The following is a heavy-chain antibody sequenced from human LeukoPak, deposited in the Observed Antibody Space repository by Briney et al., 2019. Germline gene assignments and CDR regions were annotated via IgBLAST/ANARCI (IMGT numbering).Heavy chain of an antibody. J-gene: IGHJ4*02. Sequence: GGSLRLSCAASGFTFGNYGMHWVRQAPGKGLEWVSGISCNSGSICYADSVKGRFTISRDNAKNSLYLQMNSLRAEDTALYYCAKELRGFDYWGQGTLVTVSS. V-gene: IGHV3-9*01. CDR3: AKELRGFDY. CDR1: GFTFGNYG. CDR2: ISCNSGSI. D-gene: IGHD4-17*01.